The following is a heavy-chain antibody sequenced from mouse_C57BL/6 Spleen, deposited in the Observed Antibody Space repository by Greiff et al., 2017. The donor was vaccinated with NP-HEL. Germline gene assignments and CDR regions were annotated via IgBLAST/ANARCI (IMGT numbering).Heavy chain of an antibody. Sequence: EVKLVESEGGLVQPGSSMKLSCTASGFTFSDYYMAWVRQVPEKGLEWVANINYDGSSTYYLDSLKSRFIISRDNAKNILYLQMSSLKSEDTATYYCARDGGPWAMDYWGQGTSVTVSS. CDR3: ARDGGPWAMDY. CDR1: GFTFSDYY. CDR2: INYDGSST. J-gene: IGHJ4*01. V-gene: IGHV5-16*01.